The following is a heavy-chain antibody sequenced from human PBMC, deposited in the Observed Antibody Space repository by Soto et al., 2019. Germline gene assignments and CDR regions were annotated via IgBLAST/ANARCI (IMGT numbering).Heavy chain of an antibody. D-gene: IGHD4-17*01. Sequence: EVQLVESGGGLVKPGRSLRLTCEASGFTFSSYSMHWVRQAPGKGLEWVSSINSGGTQIYYADSVKGGFSISRDTVKRSLFLQMNSLRAEDTGVYFCARGSTTVTYLGFDYWGQGALLSVS. CDR2: INSGGTQI. CDR1: GFTFSSYS. J-gene: IGHJ4*02. V-gene: IGHV3-21*04. CDR3: ARGSTTVTYLGFDY.